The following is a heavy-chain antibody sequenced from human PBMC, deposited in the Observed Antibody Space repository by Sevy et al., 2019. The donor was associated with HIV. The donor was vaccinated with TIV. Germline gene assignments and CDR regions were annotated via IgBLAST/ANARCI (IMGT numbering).Heavy chain of an antibody. Sequence: GGSLRLSCTASGFTFDDYCMSWVRLAPGKGLEWISFIKSKALGGTTGNAASVEGRFTISRDDSKNVAYLQMNNLKTEDTALYYCTRWSGSQSIFDSWGQGTLVTVSS. CDR3: TRWSGSQSIFDS. CDR1: GFTFDDYC. CDR2: IKSKALGGTT. J-gene: IGHJ4*02. D-gene: IGHD1-26*01. V-gene: IGHV3-49*04.